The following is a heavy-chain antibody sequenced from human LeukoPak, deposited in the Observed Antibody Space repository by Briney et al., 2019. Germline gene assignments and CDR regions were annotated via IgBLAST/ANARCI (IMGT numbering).Heavy chain of an antibody. CDR2: IWYDGSNK. CDR3: ASEHYRSGILTGSS. V-gene: IGHV3-33*01. J-gene: IGHJ1*01. D-gene: IGHD3-9*01. CDR1: GFTFSSYG. Sequence: GGSLRLSCAASGFTFSSYGMHWVRQAPGKGLEWVAAIWYDGSNKYYADSVKGRFTISRDNSKNTLYLQMNSLRAEDTAVYYCASEHYRSGILTGSSWGQGTLVTVSS.